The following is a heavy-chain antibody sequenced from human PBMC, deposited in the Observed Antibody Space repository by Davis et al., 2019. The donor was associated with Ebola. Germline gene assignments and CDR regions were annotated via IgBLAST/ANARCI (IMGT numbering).Heavy chain of an antibody. Sequence: AASVKVSCKASGYTFTSYDINWVRQAPGQGLEWMGWMNPNSGNTGYAQKLQGRVTMTTDTSTRTAYMELRSLRSDDTAVYYCARHNWNYDVLDYWGQGTLVTVSS. D-gene: IGHD1-7*01. CDR2: MNPNSGNT. CDR1: GYTFTSYD. V-gene: IGHV1-8*01. J-gene: IGHJ4*02. CDR3: ARHNWNYDVLDY.